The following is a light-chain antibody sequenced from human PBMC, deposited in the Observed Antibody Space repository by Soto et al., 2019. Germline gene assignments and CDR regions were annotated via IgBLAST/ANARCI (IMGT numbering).Light chain of an antibody. CDR1: QGISSW. Sequence: DIQMTQSPSPVSASVGDRVTITCRASQGISSWLVWYQQKPGKAPKLLIYAASSLQSGVPSRFSGSGSGTEFTLTISSLQPEDFATYYCQQANSFPYTFGQGTKLEIK. CDR2: AAS. J-gene: IGKJ2*01. CDR3: QQANSFPYT. V-gene: IGKV1-12*01.